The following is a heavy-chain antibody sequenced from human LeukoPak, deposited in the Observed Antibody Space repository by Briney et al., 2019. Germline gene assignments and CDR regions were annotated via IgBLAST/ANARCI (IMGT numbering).Heavy chain of an antibody. D-gene: IGHD3-3*02. Sequence: GGSLRLSCAASGFTFSSYWMSWVRQAPGKGLEGVANIKQDGSEKYYVDSVKGRFTISRDNAKNSLYLQMNSLRAEDTAVYYCARAATSFLEWLLPDAFDIWGQGTMVTVSS. J-gene: IGHJ3*02. CDR2: IKQDGSEK. V-gene: IGHV3-7*01. CDR3: ARAATSFLEWLLPDAFDI. CDR1: GFTFSSYW.